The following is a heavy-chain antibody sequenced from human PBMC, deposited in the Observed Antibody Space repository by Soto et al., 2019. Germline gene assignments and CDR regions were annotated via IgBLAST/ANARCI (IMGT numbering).Heavy chain of an antibody. CDR1: GYKFISHS. CDR3: ARGAFCGGAPGCRDMDV. CDR2: ISAYNGNT. D-gene: IGHD2-21*01. J-gene: IGHJ6*02. V-gene: IGHV1-18*01. Sequence: QIQLVQSGGEVKKPGASVKVSCKSSGYKFISHSITWVRQAPGQVLEWMGRISAYNGNTNYAQKLQGRVTMTTDTFTNTAYMELRSLRSDDTAVYYCARGAFCGGAPGCRDMDVWGQGTTVTVSS.